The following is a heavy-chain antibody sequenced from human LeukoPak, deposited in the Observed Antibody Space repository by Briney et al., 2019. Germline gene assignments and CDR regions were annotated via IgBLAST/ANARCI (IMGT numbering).Heavy chain of an antibody. D-gene: IGHD3-9*01. CDR2: ISITDGT. CDR3: ARIRRNSVDWYADDN. CDR1: GDSITSYY. J-gene: IGHJ4*02. Sequence: SETLSPTCTVSGDSITSYYWSWIRQPAGKGLEWIGRISITDGTSYTPSLQSRVTMSVDASKNQFSLKLSSVTAADTAVYYCARIRRNSVDWYADDNWGQGTLVTVSS. V-gene: IGHV4-4*07.